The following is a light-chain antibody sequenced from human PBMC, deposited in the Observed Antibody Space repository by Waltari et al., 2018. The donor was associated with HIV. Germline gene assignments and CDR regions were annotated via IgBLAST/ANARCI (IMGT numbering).Light chain of an antibody. Sequence: DIQLTQSPSSLSAAVGDTVTITCRASQSINNFLSWYHQKPGKAPRLLIYAATKLQTGVPSRVTGSGSGTDFTLTIFSLQPEDFATYYCQQSFITPRLTFGGGTKVEIK. V-gene: IGKV1-39*01. CDR1: QSINNF. CDR3: QQSFITPRLT. J-gene: IGKJ4*01. CDR2: AAT.